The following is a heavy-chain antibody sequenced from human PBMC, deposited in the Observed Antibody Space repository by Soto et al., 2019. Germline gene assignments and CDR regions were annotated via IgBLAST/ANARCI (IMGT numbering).Heavy chain of an antibody. Sequence: ASVKVSCKASGYTFTSYGINWVRQAPGRGLEWMGWINPGNGNTKYSQQFQGRVIIDRDTSASTAYMELSSLRSEDTAVYYCARALDYYGSGSFDYWGQGTLVTVSS. D-gene: IGHD3-10*01. V-gene: IGHV1-3*01. CDR3: ARALDYYGSGSFDY. CDR2: INPGNGNT. J-gene: IGHJ4*02. CDR1: GYTFTSYG.